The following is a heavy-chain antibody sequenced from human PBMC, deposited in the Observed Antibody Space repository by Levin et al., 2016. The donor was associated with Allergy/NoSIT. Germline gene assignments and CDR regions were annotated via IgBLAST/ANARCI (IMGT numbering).Heavy chain of an antibody. D-gene: IGHD4-11*01. Sequence: ASVKVSCKASGYTFTSYYMHWVRQAPGQGLEWMGIINPSGGSTSYAQKFQGRVTMTRDTSTSTVYMELSSLRSEDTAVYYCAIWELLTTVTPGGHNGMDVWGQGTTVTVSS. J-gene: IGHJ6*02. CDR2: INPSGGST. CDR3: AIWELLTTVTPGGHNGMDV. V-gene: IGHV1-46*01. CDR1: GYTFTSYY.